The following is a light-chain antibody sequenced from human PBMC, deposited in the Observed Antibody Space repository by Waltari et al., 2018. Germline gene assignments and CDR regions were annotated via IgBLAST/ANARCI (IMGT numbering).Light chain of an antibody. CDR1: SLSSYY. CDR2: DKN. J-gene: IGLJ2*01. V-gene: IGLV3-19*01. Sequence: SSELTQDPAVSVAMGQTVRITCQGDSLSSYYASWYQQRPGQAPRLVMYDKNNRPSGVPDRFSGSSSHNTASLTITGAQAEDEASYYCHSRDASGVGGSFGGGTKLTVL. CDR3: HSRDASGVGGS.